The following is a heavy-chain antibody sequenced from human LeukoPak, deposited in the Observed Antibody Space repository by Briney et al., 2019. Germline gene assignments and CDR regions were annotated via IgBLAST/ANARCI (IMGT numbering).Heavy chain of an antibody. Sequence: SETLSLTCTVSGVSISSYYWSWIRQPPGKGLEWIGYIYYSGSTNYDPSLKSRVTISVDTSKNQFSLKLSSVTAADTAVYYCARSDFWSGYYIFDYWGQGTLVTVSS. J-gene: IGHJ4*02. CDR2: IYYSGST. CDR1: GVSISSYY. D-gene: IGHD3-3*01. CDR3: ARSDFWSGYYIFDY. V-gene: IGHV4-59*01.